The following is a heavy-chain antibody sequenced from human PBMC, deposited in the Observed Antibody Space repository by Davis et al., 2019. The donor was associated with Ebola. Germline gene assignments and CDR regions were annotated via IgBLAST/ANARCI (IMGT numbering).Heavy chain of an antibody. CDR1: GYTFTNYG. V-gene: IGHV1-18*01. D-gene: IGHD3-16*02. CDR2: ISAYNGNT. J-gene: IGHJ4*02. Sequence: ASVKVSCKASGYTFTNYGITWVRQAPGQGLEWMGWISAYNGNTYYAHKVQDRVTMTTDTSTGTAYMELRSLTSDDTAVYYSVRGNDYIRGSFLYAQYFEYWGQGTLVSVSS. CDR3: VRGNDYIRGSFLYAQYFEY.